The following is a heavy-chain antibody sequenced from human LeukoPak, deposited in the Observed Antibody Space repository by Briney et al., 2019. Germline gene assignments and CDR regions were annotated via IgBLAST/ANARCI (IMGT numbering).Heavy chain of an antibody. CDR1: GFTFSRYS. D-gene: IGHD6-6*01. J-gene: IGHJ6*03. CDR3: ARDSKYSSSSYYYYYMDV. CDR2: TSISSSYI. V-gene: IGHV3-21*01. Sequence: GGSLRLSCAASGFTFSRYSMNWVRQAPGKGLEWVSSTSISSSYIYYADSVKGRFTMSRDNAKNSLYLQVNSLRAEDTAVYYCARDSKYSSSSYYYYYMDVWGKGTTVTVSS.